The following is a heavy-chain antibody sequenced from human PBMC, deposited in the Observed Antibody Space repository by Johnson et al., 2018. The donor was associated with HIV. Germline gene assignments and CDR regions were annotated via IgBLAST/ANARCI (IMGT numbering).Heavy chain of an antibody. CDR1: GFTFSSYA. Sequence: QVQLVESGGGVVQPGRSLRLSCAASGFTFSSYAMHWVRQAPGKGLEWVAVISYDGRNKYYADSVKGRFTISRDNSKNTLYLQMNSLRAEDTAVYYCAKPRSLWLEGAFDIWGQGTMVTVSS. J-gene: IGHJ3*02. D-gene: IGHD3-10*01. CDR3: AKPRSLWLEGAFDI. CDR2: ISYDGRNK. V-gene: IGHV3-30*18.